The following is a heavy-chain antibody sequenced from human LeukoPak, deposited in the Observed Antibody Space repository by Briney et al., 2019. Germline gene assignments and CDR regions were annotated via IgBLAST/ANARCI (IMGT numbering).Heavy chain of an antibody. J-gene: IGHJ4*02. CDR3: ARAKRYFDWLLYDY. CDR2: IYSGGSP. V-gene: IGHV3-53*04. Sequence: RQAPGXGLEWGSVIYSGGSPYYADSVKGRFTISRHNSKNTLYLQMNSLRAEDTVVYYCARAKRYFDWLLYDYWGQGTLVTVSS. D-gene: IGHD3-9*01.